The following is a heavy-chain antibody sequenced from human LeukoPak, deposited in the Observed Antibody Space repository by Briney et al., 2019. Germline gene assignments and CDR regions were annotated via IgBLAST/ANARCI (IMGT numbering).Heavy chain of an antibody. CDR1: GFSFSNYW. D-gene: IGHD4-17*01. Sequence: GSLRLSCAASGFSFSNYWMSWVRQAPGKGLEWVANIKQDGSEKYYVDSVKGRFTISSDNAKNSLYLQMNNLRAEDTAVYYCARPRQMTTVTSFAYWGQGTLVTVSS. V-gene: IGHV3-7*03. CDR2: IKQDGSEK. J-gene: IGHJ4*02. CDR3: ARPRQMTTVTSFAY.